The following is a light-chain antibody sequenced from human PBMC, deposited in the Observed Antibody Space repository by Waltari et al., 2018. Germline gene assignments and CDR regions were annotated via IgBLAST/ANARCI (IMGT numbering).Light chain of an antibody. CDR3: QQYNSYSLLT. CDR1: QSIRNW. CDR2: KAS. V-gene: IGKV1-5*03. Sequence: DIQMTQSPSPLSASVGDRVTITCRASQSIRNWLAWYQQKPGKAPKLLIYKASTLESGVPSRFSGSGSGTEFTLTISSLQPDDFATYYCQQYNSYSLLTFGGGTKVEIK. J-gene: IGKJ4*01.